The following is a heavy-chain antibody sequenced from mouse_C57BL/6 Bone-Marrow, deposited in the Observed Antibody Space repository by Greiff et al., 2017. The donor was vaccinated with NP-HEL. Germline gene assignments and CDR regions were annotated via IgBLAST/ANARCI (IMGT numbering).Heavy chain of an antibody. J-gene: IGHJ2*01. V-gene: IGHV14-4*01. CDR3: TTWGYSNYVDYFDY. CDR2: IDPENGDT. D-gene: IGHD2-5*01. CDR1: GFNIKDDY. Sequence: EVQRVESGAELVRPGASVKLSCTASGFNIKDDYMHWVKQRPEQGLEWIGWIDPENGDTEYASKFQGKATITADTSSNTAYLQLSSLTSEDTAVYYCTTWGYSNYVDYFDYWGQGTTLTVSS.